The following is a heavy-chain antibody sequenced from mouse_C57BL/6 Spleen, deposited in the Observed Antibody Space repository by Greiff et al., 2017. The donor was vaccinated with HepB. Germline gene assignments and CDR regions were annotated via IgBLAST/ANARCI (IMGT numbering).Heavy chain of an antibody. CDR3: TTGTLSYFDV. CDR2: IDPANGDT. V-gene: IGHV14-4*01. Sequence: VQLQQSGAELVRPGASVKLSCTASGFNIKDDYMHWVKQRPEQGLEWSGWIDPANGDTEYASKFQGKSTITADTSSNTAYLQLSSLTSEDTAVYYCTTGTLSYFDVWGTGTTVTVSA. CDR1: GFNIKDDY. D-gene: IGHD3-3*01. J-gene: IGHJ1*03.